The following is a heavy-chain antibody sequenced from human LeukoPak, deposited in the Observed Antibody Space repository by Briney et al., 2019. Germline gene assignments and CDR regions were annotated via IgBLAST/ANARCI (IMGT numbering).Heavy chain of an antibody. CDR3: ARSTPPFYYFDY. CDR2: IYYSGST. Sequence: SETLSLTCTGSGGSISRYYWSWIRQPPGKGLEWIGYIYYSGSTNYNPSRKSRVTISVDTSKNQFSLKLSSVTAADTDVYYCARSTPPFYYFDYWGQGTLVTVSS. CDR1: GGSISRYY. J-gene: IGHJ4*02. V-gene: IGHV4-59*01. D-gene: IGHD2-15*01.